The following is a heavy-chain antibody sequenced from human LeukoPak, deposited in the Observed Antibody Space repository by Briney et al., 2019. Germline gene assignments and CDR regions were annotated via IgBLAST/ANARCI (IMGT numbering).Heavy chain of an antibody. V-gene: IGHV3-11*04. J-gene: IGHJ4*02. Sequence: PGGSLRLSCAASGFTFSDYYVSWIRQAPGKGLEWVSYISSSGSTIYYADSVKGRFTISRDNAKNSLYLQMNSLRVEDTAVYYCARVGWGQQLARLDYWGQGTLVTVSS. CDR3: ARVGWGQQLARLDY. D-gene: IGHD6-13*01. CDR1: GFTFSDYY. CDR2: ISSSGSTI.